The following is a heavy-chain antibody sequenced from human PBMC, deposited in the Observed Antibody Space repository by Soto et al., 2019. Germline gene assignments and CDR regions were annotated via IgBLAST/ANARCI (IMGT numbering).Heavy chain of an antibody. V-gene: IGHV4-59*08. Sequence: QVQLQESGPGLVKPSETLSLTCTVSGGSISSYYWSWIRQPPGKGLEWIGDIYYSGSTNYNPSLKSRVTISVDTSKNQFSLKLSSVTAADTAVYFCARRYGLSAFDIWAKGQWSPSLQ. J-gene: IGHJ3*02. D-gene: IGHD3-10*01. CDR3: ARRYGLSAFDI. CDR2: IYYSGST. CDR1: GGSISSYY.